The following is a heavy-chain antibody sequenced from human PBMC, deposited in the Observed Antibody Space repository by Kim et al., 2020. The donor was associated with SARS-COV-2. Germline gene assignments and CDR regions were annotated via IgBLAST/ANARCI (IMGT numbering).Heavy chain of an antibody. CDR3: AKDQMYYYDSSGYYGYYYYGMDV. V-gene: IGHV3-30*18. J-gene: IGHJ6*02. D-gene: IGHD3-22*01. Sequence: GGSLRLSCAASGFTFSSYGMHWVRQAPGKGLEWVAVISYDGSNNYYADSVKGRFTISRDNSKNTLYLQMNSLRAEDTAVYYCAKDQMYYYDSSGYYGYYYYGMDVWGQGTTVTVSS. CDR1: GFTFSSYG. CDR2: ISYDGSNN.